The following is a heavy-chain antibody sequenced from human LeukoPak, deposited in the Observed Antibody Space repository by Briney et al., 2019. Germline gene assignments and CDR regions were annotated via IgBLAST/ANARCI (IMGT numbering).Heavy chain of an antibody. Sequence: PGGSLRLSCAASGFTVSTSYMSWVRQAPGKGLEWVSVTDSGGTTHYADSVKGRFTISRDNFKNMLYLQMNSLRAEDTAVYYCARDQNYWGQGTLVTVSS. J-gene: IGHJ4*02. CDR2: TDSGGTT. V-gene: IGHV3-53*01. CDR1: GFTVSTSY. CDR3: ARDQNY.